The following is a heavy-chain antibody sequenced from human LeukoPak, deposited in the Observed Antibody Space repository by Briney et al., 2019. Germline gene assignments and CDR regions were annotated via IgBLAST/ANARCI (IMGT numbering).Heavy chain of an antibody. D-gene: IGHD3-22*01. J-gene: IGHJ5*02. Sequence: GESLKISCKCSGYSFTSYWIGWVRQMPGKGLEWMGIIYPGDSDTRYSASFQGQVTISADKSISTAYLQWSSLKASDTAMYYCARRGEYYDSSGYYYDERFDPWGQGTLVTVSS. CDR1: GYSFTSYW. V-gene: IGHV5-51*01. CDR2: IYPGDSDT. CDR3: ARRGEYYDSSGYYYDERFDP.